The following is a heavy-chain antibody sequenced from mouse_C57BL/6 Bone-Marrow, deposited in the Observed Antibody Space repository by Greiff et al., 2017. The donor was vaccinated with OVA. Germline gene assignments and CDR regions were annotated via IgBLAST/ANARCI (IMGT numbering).Heavy chain of an antibody. CDR3: TGPYYYGVYAY. CDR1: GFTFSNYW. CDR2: IRLKSDNYAT. Sequence: DVKLQESGGGLVQPGGSMKLSCVASGFTFSNYWMNWVRQSPEKGLEWVAQIRLKSDNYATHYAESVKGRFTISRDDSKSSVYLQMNNLRAEDTGIYYCTGPYYYGVYAYWGQGTLVTVSA. J-gene: IGHJ3*01. D-gene: IGHD1-1*01. V-gene: IGHV6-3*01.